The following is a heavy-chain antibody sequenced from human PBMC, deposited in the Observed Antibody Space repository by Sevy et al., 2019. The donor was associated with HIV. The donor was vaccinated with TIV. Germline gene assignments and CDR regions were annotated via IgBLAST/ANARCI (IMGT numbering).Heavy chain of an antibody. Sequence: GGSLRLSCTASGFTFGDNNINCPRQAPGKGLEWVGFIRTKTYGGTTEYAASVKGRFTISRDDSKSIAYLQMNSLKTEDTAVYYCSRAITHITLNRVVTPYYFDYWGQGTLVTVSS. J-gene: IGHJ4*02. D-gene: IGHD2-15*01. V-gene: IGHV3-49*03. CDR2: IRTKTYGGTT. CDR3: SRAITHITLNRVVTPYYFDY. CDR1: GFTFGDNN.